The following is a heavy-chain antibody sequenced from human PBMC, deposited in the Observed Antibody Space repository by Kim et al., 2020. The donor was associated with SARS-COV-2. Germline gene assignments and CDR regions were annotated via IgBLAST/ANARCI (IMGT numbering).Heavy chain of an antibody. CDR3: ARGGKFESHPFDP. CDR2: INPNSGGT. V-gene: IGHV1-2*06. Sequence: ASVKVSCKASGYTFTGYYMHWVRQAPGQGLEWMGRINPNSGGTNYAQKFQGRVTMTRDTSISTAYMELSRLRSDDTAVYYCARGGKFESHPFDPWGQGTLVTVSS. CDR1: GYTFTGYY. D-gene: IGHD3-16*01. J-gene: IGHJ5*02.